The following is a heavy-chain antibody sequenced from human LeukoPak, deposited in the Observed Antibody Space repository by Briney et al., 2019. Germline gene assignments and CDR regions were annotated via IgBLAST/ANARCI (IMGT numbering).Heavy chain of an antibody. Sequence: GGSLRLSCAASGFTFSSYTMSWVRQAPGKGLEGVSAISSSGRITNYADSVKGRFTISRDNSKNTLYLQMNSARAEATAIYYCARSPYNWNYGDYWGQGTLVTVSS. V-gene: IGHV3-23*01. D-gene: IGHD1-20*01. CDR1: GFTFSSYT. CDR2: ISSSGRIT. CDR3: ARSPYNWNYGDY. J-gene: IGHJ4*02.